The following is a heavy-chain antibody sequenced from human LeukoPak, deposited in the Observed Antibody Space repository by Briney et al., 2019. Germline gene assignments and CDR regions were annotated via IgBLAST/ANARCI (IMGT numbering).Heavy chain of an antibody. J-gene: IGHJ4*02. CDR1: GFTFSSYS. V-gene: IGHV3-21*01. Sequence: GGSLRLSCAASGFTFSSYSMNWVRQAPGKGLEWVSSISSSSSYIYYADSVKGRFTISRDNAKNSLYLQMNSLRAEDTAVYYCARDPTYYYDSSGYSYYFDYWGPGTLVTVSS. CDR3: ARDPTYYYDSSGYSYYFDY. CDR2: ISSSSSYI. D-gene: IGHD3-22*01.